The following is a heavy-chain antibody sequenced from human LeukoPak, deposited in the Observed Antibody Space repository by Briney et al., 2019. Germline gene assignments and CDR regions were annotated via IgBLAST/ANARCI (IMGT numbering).Heavy chain of an antibody. CDR2: INPSGGST. J-gene: IGHJ4*02. D-gene: IGHD5-12*01. Sequence: ASVKVSCKASGYTFTGYYVHWVRQAPGQGLEWMGEINPSGGSTSYAQKFQGRITVTRDTYTNTVYMDLSSLRSKDTATYYCARGAPTTRIGAGRFDYWGQGSLLTVAS. CDR1: GYTFTGYY. V-gene: IGHV1-46*01. CDR3: ARGAPTTRIGAGRFDY.